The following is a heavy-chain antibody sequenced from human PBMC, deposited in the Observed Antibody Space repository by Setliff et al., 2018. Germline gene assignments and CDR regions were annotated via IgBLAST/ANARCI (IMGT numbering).Heavy chain of an antibody. J-gene: IGHJ4*02. V-gene: IGHV3-7*03. CDR3: AREVWNYYDKSWSGYADH. Sequence: GSLRLSCAASGFIISDYWMTWVRQAPGKGLEWVADIRQDGTNKYYADTVKGRFTISRDNAKNSLYLQMNSLRAEDTALYYCAREVWNYYDKSWSGYADHWGQGTLVTVSS. CDR1: GFIISDYW. D-gene: IGHD3-3*01. CDR2: IRQDGTNK.